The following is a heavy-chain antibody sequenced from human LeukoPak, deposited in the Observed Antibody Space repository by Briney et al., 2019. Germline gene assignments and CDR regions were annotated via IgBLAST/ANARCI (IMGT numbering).Heavy chain of an antibody. J-gene: IGHJ4*02. Sequence: GGSLRLSCAASGFTFSSYAMHWVRQAPGKGLEWVAVISYDGSNKYYADSVKGRFTISRDNSKNTLYLQMNSLRAEDTAVYYCARDELRFFRIPNDYWGQGTLVIVSS. D-gene: IGHD3-3*01. CDR3: ARDELRFFRIPNDY. V-gene: IGHV3-30*04. CDR1: GFTFSSYA. CDR2: ISYDGSNK.